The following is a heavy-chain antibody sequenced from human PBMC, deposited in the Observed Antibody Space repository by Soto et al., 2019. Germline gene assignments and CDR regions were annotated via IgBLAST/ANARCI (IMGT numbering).Heavy chain of an antibody. CDR1: GDTFTSYA. CDR2: INAGNGNT. CDR3: ARRSRFDP. V-gene: IGHV1-3*01. J-gene: IGHJ5*02. Sequence: ASVKGSCKAAGDTFTSYARHWGRRAPGQRVEWMGWINAGNGNTKYSQKFQGRVTITRDTSASTAYMELSSLRSEDTAVYYCARRSRFDPWGQGPMVRVPS.